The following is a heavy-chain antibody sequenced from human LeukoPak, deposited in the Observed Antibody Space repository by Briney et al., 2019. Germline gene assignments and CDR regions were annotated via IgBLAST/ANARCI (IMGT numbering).Heavy chain of an antibody. CDR1: GLSISSGRF. Sequence: SEALSLTCSVSGLSISSGRFWVWIRQPPGKGLEWLATVYESGTPFYNPSLKSRLTISVDSPRNHVSLTLNSVTAADTAVYYCARDSGTTGEVKFDPWGQGTLVTVSS. CDR2: VYESGTP. V-gene: IGHV4-38-2*02. J-gene: IGHJ5*02. CDR3: ARDSGTTGEVKFDP. D-gene: IGHD3-10*01.